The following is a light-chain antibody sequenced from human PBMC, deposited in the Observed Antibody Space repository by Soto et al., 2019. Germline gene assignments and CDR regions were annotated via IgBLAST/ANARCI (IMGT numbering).Light chain of an antibody. Sequence: QSALTQPPSVSGTPGQRVTISCTGSSSNFGAGYDVHWYQQLPGTAPQLLIYANSNRPSGVPDRFSGSKSGTSASLAITGLQAEDEADYYCQSYDSSLSGFVFGTGTKVTVL. CDR3: QSYDSSLSGFV. V-gene: IGLV1-40*01. J-gene: IGLJ1*01. CDR1: SSNFGAGYD. CDR2: ANS.